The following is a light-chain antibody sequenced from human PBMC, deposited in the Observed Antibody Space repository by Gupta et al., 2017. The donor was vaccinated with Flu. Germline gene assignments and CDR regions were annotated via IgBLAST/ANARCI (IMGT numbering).Light chain of an antibody. J-gene: IGKJ1*01. CDR2: GAS. V-gene: IGKV1-39*01. Sequence: PASLSASVGDRVAIACRASQRISSYVNWYQQKPGTAPKLLIYGASTVQSGVPSRFSGSGSETEFTLTISGLQAEDFASYYCQQSYNSPRTFGQGTKVEI. CDR1: QRISSY. CDR3: QQSYNSPRT.